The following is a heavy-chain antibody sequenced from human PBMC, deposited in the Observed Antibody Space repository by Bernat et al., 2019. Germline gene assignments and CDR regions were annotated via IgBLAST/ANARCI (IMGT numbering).Heavy chain of an antibody. J-gene: IGHJ4*02. Sequence: EVQLVESGGGLIQPGRSLRLSCTASGFTFGDYAMSWFRQAPGKGLEWVGFIRSKTYGGTTEYAASVKDRFTISRDDSKSIAYLQMNTLKTEDTAVYYCTGSPFSYGYFDYWGQGTLVTVSS. V-gene: IGHV3-49*03. CDR2: IRSKTYGGTT. D-gene: IGHD5-18*01. CDR1: GFTFGDYA. CDR3: TGSPFSYGYFDY.